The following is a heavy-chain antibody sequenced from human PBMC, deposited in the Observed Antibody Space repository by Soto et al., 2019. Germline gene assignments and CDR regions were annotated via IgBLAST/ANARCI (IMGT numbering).Heavy chain of an antibody. V-gene: IGHV3-9*01. CDR1: GFTFDDYA. CDR2: ISWNSGSI. D-gene: IGHD2-2*01. CDR3: AKFPHPTEASPENY. J-gene: IGHJ4*02. Sequence: EVQLVESGGGLVQPGRSLRLSCAASGFTFDDYAMHWVRQAPGKGLEWVSGISWNSGSIGYADSVKGRFTISRDNAKNSLYLQMNSLRAEDTALDYCAKFPHPTEASPENYWGQGTLVTVSS.